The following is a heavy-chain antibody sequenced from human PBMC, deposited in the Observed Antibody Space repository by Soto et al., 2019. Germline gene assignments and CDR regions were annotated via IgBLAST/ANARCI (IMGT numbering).Heavy chain of an antibody. D-gene: IGHD3-3*01. V-gene: IGHV1-18*04. CDR2: ISAYNGNT. CDR3: ARGHYDFWSGYFGGYFDY. Sequence: GASVKVSCKASGYTFTSYGISWVRQAPGQGLEWMGWISAYNGNTNYAQKLQGRVTMTTDTSTSTAYMELRSLRSDDTAVYYCARGHYDFWSGYFGGYFDYWGQGTLVTVPS. J-gene: IGHJ4*02. CDR1: GYTFTSYG.